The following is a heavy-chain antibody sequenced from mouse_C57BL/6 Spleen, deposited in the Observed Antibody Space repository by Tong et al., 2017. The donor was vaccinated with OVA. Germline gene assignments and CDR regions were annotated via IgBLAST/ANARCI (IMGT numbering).Heavy chain of an antibody. CDR2: IHPNSGST. V-gene: IGHV1-64*01. CDR3: ASYDAFDY. D-gene: IGHD2-3*01. Sequence: VQLQESGAELVKPGASVKLSCKASGYTFTSYWMHWVKQRPGQGLEWIGMIHPNSGSTNYNEKFKSKATLTVDKSSSTAYMQLSSLTSEDSAVYYCASYDAFDYWGQGTTLTVSS. CDR1: GYTFTSYW. J-gene: IGHJ2*01.